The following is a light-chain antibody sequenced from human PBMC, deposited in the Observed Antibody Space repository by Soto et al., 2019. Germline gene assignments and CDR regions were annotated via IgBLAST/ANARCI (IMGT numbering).Light chain of an antibody. V-gene: IGKV1-5*01. J-gene: IGKJ1*01. Sequence: DIRMTQSPSTLSTSVGDRVTITCRASQNIRGWLAWYQQKPGKAPKLLIYDASTLESGVPSRFSGSGSGTEFTLTICSLQPDDFATYYCQQYNSYSWTFGQGTTVAIK. CDR2: DAS. CDR3: QQYNSYSWT. CDR1: QNIRGW.